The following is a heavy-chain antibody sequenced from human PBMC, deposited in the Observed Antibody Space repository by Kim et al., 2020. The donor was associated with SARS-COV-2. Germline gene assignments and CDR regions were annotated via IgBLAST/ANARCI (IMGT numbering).Heavy chain of an antibody. CDR1: GGTFSSYA. J-gene: IGHJ6*02. D-gene: IGHD2-21*02. V-gene: IGHV1-69*06. Sequence: SVKVSCKASGGTFSSYAISWVRQAPGQGLEWMGGIIPIFGTANYAQKFQGRVTITADKSTSTAYMELSSLRSEDTAVYYCARSPYCGGDCYSGGMDVWGQGTTVTVSS. CDR3: ARSPYCGGDCYSGGMDV. CDR2: IIPIFGTA.